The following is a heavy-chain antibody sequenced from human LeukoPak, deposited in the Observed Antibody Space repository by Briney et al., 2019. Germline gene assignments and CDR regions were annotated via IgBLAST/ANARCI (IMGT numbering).Heavy chain of an antibody. V-gene: IGHV4-39*07. Sequence: SETLSLTCTVSGGSISGSSYYWGWIRQPPGKGLEWIGSIYYSGSTYYNPSLKSRVTISVDTSKNQFSLKLSSVTAADTAVYYCARDYFDRIVVVPAATFGGIDPWGQGTLVTVSS. D-gene: IGHD2-2*01. J-gene: IGHJ5*02. CDR1: GGSISGSSYY. CDR3: ARDYFDRIVVVPAATFGGIDP. CDR2: IYYSGST.